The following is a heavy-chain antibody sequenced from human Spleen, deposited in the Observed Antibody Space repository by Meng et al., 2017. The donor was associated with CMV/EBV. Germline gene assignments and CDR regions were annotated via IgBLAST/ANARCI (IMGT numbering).Heavy chain of an antibody. D-gene: IGHD2-2*02. CDR1: GYNFTGYY. J-gene: IGHJ6*02. V-gene: IGHV1-69*05. CDR3: ARDLKMCNNTSCYTGYYYFDMDV. Sequence: SVKVSCKASGYNFTGYYMHWVRQAPGQGLEWMGGIIPIFGAGFYAQRFQGRVTIATDESTGTAYMELSGLRSEDTAVYYCARDLKMCNNTSCYTGYYYFDMDVWGQGTTVTVSS. CDR2: IIPIFGAG.